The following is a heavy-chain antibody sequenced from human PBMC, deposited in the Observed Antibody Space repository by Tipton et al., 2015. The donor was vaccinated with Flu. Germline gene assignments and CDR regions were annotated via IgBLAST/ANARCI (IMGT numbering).Heavy chain of an antibody. CDR3: ARDRSGSSSYYGAFDI. J-gene: IGHJ3*02. Sequence: TLSLTCTVSGYSISSGYYWGWIRQPPGKGLEWIGRIYTSGSTNYNFSLNSRVTISVDTSKNQFYLRLTSVTAADTAIYYCARDRSGSSSYYGAFDIWGQGAMVNVSS. CDR1: GYSISSGYY. V-gene: IGHV4-38-2*02. D-gene: IGHD3-10*01. CDR2: IYTSGST.